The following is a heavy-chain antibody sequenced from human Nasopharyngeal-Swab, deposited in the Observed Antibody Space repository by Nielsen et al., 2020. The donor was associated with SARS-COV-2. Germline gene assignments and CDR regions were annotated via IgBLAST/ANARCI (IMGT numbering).Heavy chain of an antibody. CDR1: GFTFRSYS. Sequence: GESLKISCAASGFTFRSYSMNLVRQAPGKGLEWVSSISSSSSYIYYADSVKGRFTISRDNAKNSLYLQMNSLRAEDTAVYYCARDQGMGYYYYYGMDVWGQGTTVTVSS. J-gene: IGHJ6*02. V-gene: IGHV3-21*01. D-gene: IGHD3-16*01. CDR3: ARDQGMGYYYYYGMDV. CDR2: ISSSSSYI.